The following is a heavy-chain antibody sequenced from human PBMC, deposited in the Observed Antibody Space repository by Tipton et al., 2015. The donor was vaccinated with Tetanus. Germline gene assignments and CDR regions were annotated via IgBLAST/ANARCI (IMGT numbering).Heavy chain of an antibody. Sequence: GSLRLSFVASGFTFSHFAVSWVRRAPGRGLEWVSSLSHDGGNIYYADFARGRLTISRDNSKNTLILQMDDLRAEDTAIYYCKAQRTSEDFWGRGTRGPASS. D-gene: IGHD1-14*01. J-gene: IGHJ4*02. CDR3: KAQRTSEDF. CDR2: LSHDGGNI. V-gene: IGHV3-23*01. CDR1: GFTFSHFA.